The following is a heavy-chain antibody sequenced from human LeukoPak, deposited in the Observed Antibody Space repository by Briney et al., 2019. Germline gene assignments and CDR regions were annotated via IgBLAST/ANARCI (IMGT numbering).Heavy chain of an antibody. J-gene: IGHJ5*02. CDR2: INHSGST. CDR1: GGSFSGYY. Sequence: PSETLSLTCAVYGGSFSGYYWSWIRQPPGRGLEWIGEINHSGSTNYNPSLKSRVTISVDTSKNQFSLKLSSVTAADTAVYYCAGGYSGYDFPNWLDPWGQGTLVTVSS. V-gene: IGHV4-34*01. D-gene: IGHD5-12*01. CDR3: AGGYSGYDFPNWLDP.